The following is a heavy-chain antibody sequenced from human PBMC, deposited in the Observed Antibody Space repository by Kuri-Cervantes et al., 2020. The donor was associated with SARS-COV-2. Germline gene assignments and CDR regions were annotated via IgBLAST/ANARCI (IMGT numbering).Heavy chain of an antibody. CDR3: AREGDTNWNCNWFDP. CDR2: IYTSGST. J-gene: IGHJ5*02. D-gene: IGHD1-7*01. CDR1: GGSISSYY. V-gene: IGHV4-4*07. Sequence: SETLSLTCTVSGGSISSYYWSWIRQPAGKGLEWIGRIYTSGSTNYNPSLKSRVTMSVDTSKNQFSLKLSSVTAADTAVYYCAREGDTNWNCNWFDPWGQGTLVTVSS.